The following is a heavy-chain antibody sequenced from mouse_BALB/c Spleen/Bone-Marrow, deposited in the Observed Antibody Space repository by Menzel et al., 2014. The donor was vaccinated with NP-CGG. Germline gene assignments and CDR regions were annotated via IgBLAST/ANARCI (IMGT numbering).Heavy chain of an antibody. CDR2: IYPGDGGT. J-gene: IGHJ2*01. Sequence: QVQLKESGPELMKPGASVKISCKASGYTFSSSWMNWVKQRPGQGLEWIGRIYPGDGGTNYNGKFKGKATLTADKSSSTASMHLSSLTYVDSAVYFCARWGITSYYFDYWGQDATLTVSS. V-gene: IGHV1-82*01. CDR1: GYTFSSSW. D-gene: IGHD2-4*01. CDR3: ARWGITSYYFDY.